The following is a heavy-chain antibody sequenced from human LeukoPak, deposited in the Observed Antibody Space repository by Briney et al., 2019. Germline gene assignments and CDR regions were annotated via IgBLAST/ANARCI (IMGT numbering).Heavy chain of an antibody. Sequence: GESLKISCKGSGYSFTNYWIGWVRQMPGKGLEWMGIIYPGDSDTRYSPSFQGQVTISADKSISTAYLQWSSLKASDTAMYYCAKALGYCSSTSCYNYYYGMDVWGQGTTVTVSS. V-gene: IGHV5-51*01. D-gene: IGHD2-2*01. CDR3: AKALGYCSSTSCYNYYYGMDV. J-gene: IGHJ6*02. CDR1: GYSFTNYW. CDR2: IYPGDSDT.